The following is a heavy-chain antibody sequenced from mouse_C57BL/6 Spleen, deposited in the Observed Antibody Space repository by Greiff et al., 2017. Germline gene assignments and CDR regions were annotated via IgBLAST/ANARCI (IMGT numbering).Heavy chain of an antibody. D-gene: IGHD1-1*01. CDR2: ISSGSSTI. CDR1: GFTFSDYG. V-gene: IGHV5-17*01. Sequence: EVQRVESGGGLVKPGGSLKLSCAASGFTFSDYGMHWVRQAPEKGLAWVAYISSGSSTIYYADTVKGRFNISRDNAKNTLFLQMTSLRSEDTAMYYCAITTVGYFDVWGTGTTVTVSS. CDR3: AITTVGYFDV. J-gene: IGHJ1*03.